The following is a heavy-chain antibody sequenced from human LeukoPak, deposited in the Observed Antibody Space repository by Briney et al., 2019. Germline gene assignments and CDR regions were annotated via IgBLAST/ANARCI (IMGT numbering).Heavy chain of an antibody. J-gene: IGHJ4*02. CDR2: IYYNGRT. D-gene: IGHD2-2*01. CDR1: GGSISSYY. CDR3: ARWYCSRGTCYYLDY. Sequence: SETLSLTCAVSGGSISSYYWSWIRQSPGRGLEYIGHIYYNGRTDYNPSLKSRVTISVDTSRDQFSLKLNSVTAADTAVYFCARWYCSRGTCYYLDYWGQGTLVTVSS. V-gene: IGHV4-59*01.